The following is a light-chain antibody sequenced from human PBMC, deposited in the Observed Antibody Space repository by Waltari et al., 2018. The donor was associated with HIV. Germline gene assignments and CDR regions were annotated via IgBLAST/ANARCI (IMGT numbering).Light chain of an antibody. J-gene: IGKJ1*01. CDR3: LQHNTYPLT. Sequence: DIQMTQSPSSSSAPVGDRVTITCRASQGIRHDLGWYQQKAGKAPKRLIYDASNLQSGVPARFSGTGSGTEFTLTISSLQPEDLATYYCLQHNTYPLTFGQGTKVAI. CDR2: DAS. CDR1: QGIRHD. V-gene: IGKV1-17*01.